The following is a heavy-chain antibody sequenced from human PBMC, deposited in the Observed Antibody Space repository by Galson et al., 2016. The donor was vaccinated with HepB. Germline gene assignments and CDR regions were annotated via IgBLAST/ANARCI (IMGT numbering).Heavy chain of an antibody. D-gene: IGHD4-17*01. CDR1: GFTFSNYG. J-gene: IGHJ4*02. Sequence: SLRLSCAASGFTFSNYGMHWVRQAPGKGLEWVAVISYDGSLKYYGDSGKGRFTISRDNSKNTLSLQMNSLRVEDTAVYYCAKDIRGWITVTAENDNWGQGTLVTVSS. V-gene: IGHV3-30*18. CDR2: ISYDGSLK. CDR3: AKDIRGWITVTAENDN.